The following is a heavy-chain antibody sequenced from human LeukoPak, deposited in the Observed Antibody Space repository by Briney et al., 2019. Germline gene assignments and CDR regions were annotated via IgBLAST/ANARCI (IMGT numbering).Heavy chain of an antibody. CDR1: GFTFSSYG. J-gene: IGHJ3*02. V-gene: IGHV3-30*18. CDR2: ISYDGGNK. D-gene: IGHD6-19*01. Sequence: GESLRLSCAASGFTFSSYGMHWVRQAPGKGLEWVAVISYDGGNKYYADSVKGRFTISRDNSKNTLYLQMNSLRAEDTAVYYCAKAPGIAVPDIWGQGTMVTVSS. CDR3: AKAPGIAVPDI.